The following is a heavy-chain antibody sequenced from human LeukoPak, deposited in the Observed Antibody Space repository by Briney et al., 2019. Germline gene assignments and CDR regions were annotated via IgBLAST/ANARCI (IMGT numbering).Heavy chain of an antibody. J-gene: IGHJ6*02. V-gene: IGHV1-2*02. CDR3: ARYSSGCSGYYYYYYGMDV. CDR2: INPNSGGT. CDR1: GYTFTGYY. D-gene: IGHD6-19*01. Sequence: ASVKVSCKASGYTFTGYYMHWVRQAPGQGLEWMGWINPNSGGTNYAQKFQGRVTMTRDTSISTAYMELSRLRSDDTAVYYCARYSSGCSGYYYYYYGMDVWGQGTTVTVSS.